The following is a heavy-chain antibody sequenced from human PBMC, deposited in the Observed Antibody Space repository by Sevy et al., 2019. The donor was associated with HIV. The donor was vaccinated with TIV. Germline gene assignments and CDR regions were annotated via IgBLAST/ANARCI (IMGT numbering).Heavy chain of an antibody. V-gene: IGHV1-18*04. CDR3: ARDSITYYYDSSGYFHFDY. CDR2: ISAYNGNT. CDR1: GYTFTSYG. J-gene: IGHJ4*02. D-gene: IGHD3-22*01. Sequence: ASVKVSCKASGYTFTSYGISWVRQAPGQGLEWMGWISAYNGNTNYAQKLQGRVTMTTDTSTSTAYMELRSLRSDDTAVYYCARDSITYYYDSSGYFHFDYWGQGTQVTVSS.